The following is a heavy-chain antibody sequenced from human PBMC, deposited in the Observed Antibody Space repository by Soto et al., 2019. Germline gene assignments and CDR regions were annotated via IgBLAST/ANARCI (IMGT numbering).Heavy chain of an antibody. V-gene: IGHV1-2*04. CDR2: INPNSGGT. D-gene: IGHD6-6*01. CDR1: GYTFTGYY. CDR3: ARDYYSSSSGRGYGMDV. Sequence: GASVKVSCKASGYTFTGYYMHWVRQAPGQGLEWMGWINPNSGGTNYAQKFQGWVTMTRDTSISTAYMELSRLRSDDTAVYYCARDYYSSSSGRGYGMDVWGQGTTVTVSS. J-gene: IGHJ6*02.